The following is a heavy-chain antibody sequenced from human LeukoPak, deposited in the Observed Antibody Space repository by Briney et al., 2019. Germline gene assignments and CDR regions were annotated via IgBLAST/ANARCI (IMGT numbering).Heavy chain of an antibody. CDR2: ISSSGSTI. V-gene: IGHV3-11*01. D-gene: IGHD6-13*01. CDR3: ARELAAAGTGWFDP. CDR1: GFTFSDYY. Sequence: SGGSLRLSCAASGFTFSDYYMSWIRQAPGKGLEWVSYISSSGSTIYYADSVKGRFTISRDNAKNSLYLQMNSLRAEDTAVYYCARELAAAGTGWFDPWGQGTLVTVSS. J-gene: IGHJ5*02.